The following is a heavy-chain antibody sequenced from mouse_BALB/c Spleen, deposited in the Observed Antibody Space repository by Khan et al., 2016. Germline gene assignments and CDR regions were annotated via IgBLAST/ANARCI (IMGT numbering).Heavy chain of an antibody. V-gene: IGHV1-9*01. CDR2: ILPGSGHT. J-gene: IGHJ3*01. CDR1: GYTFSNYW. CDR3: ARNSDSYWFAY. Sequence: QVQLQQSGAELMTPGASMKISCKATGYTFSNYWIEWVRQRPGHGLEWIGEILPGSGHTNCNEKFKGKATFTAETSSNTAYMQLSSLTSEDSAVYYCARNSDSYWFAYWGQGTLVTVSA. D-gene: IGHD1-1*01.